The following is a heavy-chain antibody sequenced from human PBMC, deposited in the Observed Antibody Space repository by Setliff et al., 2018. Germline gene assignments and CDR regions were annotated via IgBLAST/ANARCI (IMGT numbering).Heavy chain of an antibody. V-gene: IGHV4-4*08. D-gene: IGHD3-3*01. CDR2: VFPSGAT. CDR1: GDSMSGAS. CDR3: ARMSGFQYMDV. J-gene: IGHJ6*03. Sequence: SETLSLTCTVSGDSMSGASIWSWIRQPPGKGLEFMGYVFPSGATKYDPSLKSRLTISVDTSKKQFSLKLTSVTAADTAVYYCARMSGFQYMDVWGKGTTVTVSS.